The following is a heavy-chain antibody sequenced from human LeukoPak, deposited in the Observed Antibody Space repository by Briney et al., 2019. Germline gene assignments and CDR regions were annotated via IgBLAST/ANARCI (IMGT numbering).Heavy chain of an antibody. CDR3: ARDPYYYDSGSFAAFDI. V-gene: IGHV3-7*01. CDR2: IKQDGSKT. CDR1: AFTFSSYW. Sequence: GGSLRLSCAASAFTFSSYWMTWVRQAPGKGLEWVANIKQDGSKTFYVDSVKGRSTISRDNAKNSLYLQMNSLRAEDAAVYYCARDPYYYDSGSFAAFDIWGQGTMVTVSS. J-gene: IGHJ3*02. D-gene: IGHD3-10*01.